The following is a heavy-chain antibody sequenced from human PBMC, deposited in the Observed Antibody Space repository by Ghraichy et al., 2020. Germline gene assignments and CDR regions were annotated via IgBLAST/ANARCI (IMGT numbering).Heavy chain of an antibody. V-gene: IGHV3-21*05. CDR1: GFTFSKYP. J-gene: IGHJ3*02. CDR2: IYTSVTNYK. Sequence: GGSLRLSCAASGFTFSKYPMNWVRQAPGKGLEWVSHIYTSVTNYKDDYADSVKGRFTISRDDAKNSLYLQMNGLRAEDAAVYYCVRDKDYAFEIWGQGTMVTVS. CDR3: VRDKDYAFEI.